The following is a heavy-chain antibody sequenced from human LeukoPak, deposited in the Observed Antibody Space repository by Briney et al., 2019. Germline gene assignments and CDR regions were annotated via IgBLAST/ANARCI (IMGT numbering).Heavy chain of an antibody. Sequence: GGSLRLSCVASGFLVNDYGMHWVRQAPGKGPEWVAAMRFDGKTKYYVDSVKGRFTISRDTSKNTLFLQLNSLRDEDTAIYYCAKDKGNQQLYALDVWGQGTTVSVSS. CDR1: GFLVNDYG. CDR3: AKDKGNQQLYALDV. CDR2: MRFDGKTK. J-gene: IGHJ6*02. D-gene: IGHD2-8*01. V-gene: IGHV3-33*06.